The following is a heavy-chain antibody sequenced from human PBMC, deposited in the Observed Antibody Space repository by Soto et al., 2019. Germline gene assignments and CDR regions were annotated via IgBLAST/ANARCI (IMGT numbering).Heavy chain of an antibody. D-gene: IGHD3-10*01. CDR2: IYPGDSDT. CDR1: GYSFTSYW. J-gene: IGHJ6*02. V-gene: IGHV5-51*01. Sequence: GASLKISCKDSGYSFTSYWIGWVRQMPGKGLEWMGIIYPGDSDTRYNPSFQGQVTISADKSISTAYLQWSSLKASDTAMYYCAGGGVRGVITRTRDYYGMDVWGQGTTVTVSS. CDR3: AGGGVRGVITRTRDYYGMDV.